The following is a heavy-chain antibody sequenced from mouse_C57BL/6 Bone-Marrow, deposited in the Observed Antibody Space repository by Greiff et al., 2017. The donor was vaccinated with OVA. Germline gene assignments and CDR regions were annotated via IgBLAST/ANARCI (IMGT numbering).Heavy chain of an antibody. CDR2: ISSGGSYT. CDR3: ARPFSYGYFDV. J-gene: IGHJ1*03. CDR1: GFTFSSYG. Sequence: DVMLVESGGDLVKPGGSLKLSCAASGFTFSSYGMSWVRQTPDKRLEWVATISSGGSYTYYPDSVKGRFTISRDNAKNTLYLQMSSLKSEDTAMYYCARPFSYGYFDVWGTGTTVTVSS. V-gene: IGHV5-6*02.